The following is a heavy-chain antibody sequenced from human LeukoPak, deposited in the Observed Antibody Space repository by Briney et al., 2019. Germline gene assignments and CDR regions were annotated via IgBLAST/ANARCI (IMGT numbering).Heavy chain of an antibody. J-gene: IGHJ4*02. CDR3: ARDGTAAGLYFDY. Sequence: PGGSLRLSCAASGFTFSSHWMSCVRQTPGKGLEWVANINQAGSEKHYVDSVKGRFTISRDTAKGSLYLQMNSLRAEDTAVYYCARDGTAAGLYFDYWGQGTLVTVSS. V-gene: IGHV3-7*01. CDR1: GFTFSSHW. CDR2: INQAGSEK. D-gene: IGHD6-13*01.